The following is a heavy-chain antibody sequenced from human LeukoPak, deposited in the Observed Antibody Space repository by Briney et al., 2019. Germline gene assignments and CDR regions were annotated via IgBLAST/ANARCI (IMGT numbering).Heavy chain of an antibody. V-gene: IGHV4-39*07. J-gene: IGHJ4*02. CDR1: GGSISSSSYY. CDR3: ARAGGFLEWLYN. D-gene: IGHD3-3*01. CDR2: IYYSGST. Sequence: SETLSLTCTVSGGSISSSSYYWGWIRQPPGKGLEWIGSIYYSGSTYYNPSLKSRVTISVDTSKNQFSLKLSSVTAADTAVYYCARAGGFLEWLYNWGQGTLVTVSS.